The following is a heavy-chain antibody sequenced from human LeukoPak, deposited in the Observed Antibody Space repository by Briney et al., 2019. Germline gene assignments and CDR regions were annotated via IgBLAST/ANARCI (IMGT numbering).Heavy chain of an antibody. CDR3: ARERASSTFDY. Sequence: SQTLSLTCTVSGGSISSGGYYWSWIRQHPGKGLEWIGYIYFSGSTYYNPSLKSRVTISVDTSKNQFSLKLSSVTAPDTAVYYCARERASSTFDYWGQGTLVTVSS. J-gene: IGHJ4*02. V-gene: IGHV4-31*03. CDR1: GGSISSGGYY. CDR2: IYFSGST.